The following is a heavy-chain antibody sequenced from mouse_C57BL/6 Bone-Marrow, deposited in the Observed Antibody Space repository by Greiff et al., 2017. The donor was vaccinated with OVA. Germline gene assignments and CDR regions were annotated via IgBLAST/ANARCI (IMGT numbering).Heavy chain of an antibody. CDR1: GYTFTDYE. CDR2: IDPETGGT. CDR3: TRWLLRPRGGY. V-gene: IGHV1-15*01. J-gene: IGHJ2*01. D-gene: IGHD1-2*01. Sequence: QVQLQQSGAELVRPGASVTLSCKASGYTFTDYEMHWVKQTPVHGLEWIGAIDPETGGTAYNQKFKGKAILTADKSSSTAYMELRSLTSEDSAVYYCTRWLLRPRGGYWGQGTTLTVSS.